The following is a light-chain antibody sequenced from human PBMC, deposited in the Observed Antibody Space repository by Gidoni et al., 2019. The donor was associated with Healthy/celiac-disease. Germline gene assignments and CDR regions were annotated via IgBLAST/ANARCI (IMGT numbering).Light chain of an antibody. CDR2: DAS. V-gene: IGKV1-33*01. Sequence: DIQMTQSPSSLSASVGDRVTITCQASQDISNYLNWYQQKPGKAPKLLIYDASNLETGVPSRFSGSVSGTDFTFTISSLQPEDSATYYCQQYDNLLVTFGQGTKLEIK. CDR1: QDISNY. J-gene: IGKJ2*01. CDR3: QQYDNLLVT.